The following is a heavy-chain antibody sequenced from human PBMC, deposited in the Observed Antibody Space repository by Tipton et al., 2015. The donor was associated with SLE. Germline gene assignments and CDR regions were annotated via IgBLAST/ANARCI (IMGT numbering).Heavy chain of an antibody. Sequence: LRLSCTVSGDSMNSGVYYWSWLRQPAGKGLEWIGRIFSSGNTIYNPSLKSRVTISEATSKSRFSLRLSSVTAADTAVYYCAREGISYCGGDCHGSFDYWGQGSLVTVSS. CDR1: GDSMNSGVYY. CDR3: AREGISYCGGDCHGSFDY. D-gene: IGHD2-21*01. CDR2: IFSSGNT. J-gene: IGHJ4*02. V-gene: IGHV4-61*02.